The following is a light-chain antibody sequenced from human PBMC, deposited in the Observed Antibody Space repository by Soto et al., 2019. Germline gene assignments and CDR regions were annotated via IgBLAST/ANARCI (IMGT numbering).Light chain of an antibody. J-gene: IGLJ2*01. CDR1: SSDVGSRNL. Sequence: QSALTQPASVSGSPGQSITISCTGTSSDVGSRNLVSWYQQYPGKVPKLMIYEGSKRPSGISNRFSGSQSGNTASLTISGLQAEDEADYYCCSYTGVYTVVIFGGGTKVTVL. V-gene: IGLV2-23*01. CDR3: CSYTGVYTVVI. CDR2: EGS.